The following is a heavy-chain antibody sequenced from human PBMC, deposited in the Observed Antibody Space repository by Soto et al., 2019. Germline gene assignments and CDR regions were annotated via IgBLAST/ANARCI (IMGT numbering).Heavy chain of an antibody. CDR1: GFTFRSYS. J-gene: IGHJ3*02. CDR2: ISSSSSSI. Sequence: GGSLRLSCAASGFTFRSYSMNWVRQAPGKGLEWVSSISSSSSSIYYADSVKGRITISRDNAKNSLYLQMNSLRAEDTAVYYCARDVAAAGILMGDAFDIWGQGTMVTVSS. D-gene: IGHD6-13*01. V-gene: IGHV3-21*01. CDR3: ARDVAAAGILMGDAFDI.